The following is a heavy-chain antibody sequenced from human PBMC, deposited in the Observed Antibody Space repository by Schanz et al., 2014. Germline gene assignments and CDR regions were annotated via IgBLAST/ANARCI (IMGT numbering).Heavy chain of an antibody. CDR2: FNDGGVNK. CDR3: ARIGGSVFDY. CDR1: GFSLDIFA. V-gene: IGHV3-23*04. Sequence: VQLVDSGGGLVEPGGSLRLSCATSGFSLDIFAVSWVRQAPGKGLEWVSSFNDGGVNKYYADSVKGRFTISRDNSKNSLYLQMNSLRAEDTAVYYCARIGGSVFDYWAQGTLVTVSS. J-gene: IGHJ4*02. D-gene: IGHD3-10*01.